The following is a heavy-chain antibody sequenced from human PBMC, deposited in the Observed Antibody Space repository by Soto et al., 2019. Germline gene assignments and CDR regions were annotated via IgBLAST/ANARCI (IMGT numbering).Heavy chain of an antibody. J-gene: IGHJ6*02. CDR2: IYDSGNT. CDR1: GGSVSSGSFY. CDR3: ARMYSYGSGRGRSVDV. V-gene: IGHV4-61*01. D-gene: IGHD3-10*01. Sequence: SETLSLTCTVSGGSVSSGSFYWGWIRQPPGKGLEWIGYIYDSGNTNYNPSLKSRVTILVDTSKNQFSLKLSSVTAADTAMYYCARMYSYGSGRGRSVDVWGQGTTVTVSS.